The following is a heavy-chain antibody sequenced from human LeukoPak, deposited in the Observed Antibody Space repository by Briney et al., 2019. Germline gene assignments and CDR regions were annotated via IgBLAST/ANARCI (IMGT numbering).Heavy chain of an antibody. D-gene: IGHD2-2*01. CDR2: INHSGST. CDR1: GGSFSGYY. CDR3: ARSRRETYCSSTSCAKYYFDY. Sequence: KPSETLSLTCAVYGGSFSGYYWSWIRQPPGKGLEWIGEINHSGSTNYNPSLKSRVTISVDTSKNQFSLKLSSVTAADTAVYYCARSRRETYCSSTSCAKYYFDYWAREPWSPSPQ. J-gene: IGHJ4*02. V-gene: IGHV4-34*01.